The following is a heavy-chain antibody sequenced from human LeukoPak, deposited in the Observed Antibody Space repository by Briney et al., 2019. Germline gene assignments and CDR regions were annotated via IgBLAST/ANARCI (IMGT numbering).Heavy chain of an antibody. Sequence: SETLSLTCTVSGGSISSYYWSWIRQPPGKGLEWIGYIYYSGSTNYNPSPKSRVTISVDTSKNQFSLKLSSVTAADTAVYYCARNYYDSSGYPHGDWFDPWGQGTLVTVSS. V-gene: IGHV4-59*01. D-gene: IGHD3-22*01. CDR1: GGSISSYY. CDR3: ARNYYDSSGYPHGDWFDP. CDR2: IYYSGST. J-gene: IGHJ5*02.